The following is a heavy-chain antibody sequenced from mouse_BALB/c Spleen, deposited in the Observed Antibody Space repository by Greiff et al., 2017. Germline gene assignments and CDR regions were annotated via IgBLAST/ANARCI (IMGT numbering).Heavy chain of an antibody. Sequence: EVKLQESGGGLVQPGGSMKLSCVASGFTFSSYWMSWVRQSPEKGLEWVAEIRLKSDNYATHYAESVKGKFTISRDDSKSRLYLQMNSLRAEDTGIYYCTRLGLGFDYWGQGTTLTVSS. CDR3: TRLGLGFDY. D-gene: IGHD4-1*01. V-gene: IGHV6-6*02. CDR2: IRLKSDNYAT. J-gene: IGHJ2*01. CDR1: GFTFSSYW.